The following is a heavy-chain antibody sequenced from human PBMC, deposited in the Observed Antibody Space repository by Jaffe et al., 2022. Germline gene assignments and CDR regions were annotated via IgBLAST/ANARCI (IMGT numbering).Heavy chain of an antibody. Sequence: QVQLQESGPGLVKPSQTLSLTCTVSGGSISSGSYYWSWIRQPAGKGLEWIGRIYTSGSTNYNPSLKSRVTISVDTSKNQFSLKLSSVTAADTAVYYCAGEQQLVDYWGQGTLVTVSS. CDR1: GGSISSGSYY. J-gene: IGHJ4*02. V-gene: IGHV4-61*02. CDR3: AGEQQLVDY. CDR2: IYTSGST. D-gene: IGHD6-13*01.